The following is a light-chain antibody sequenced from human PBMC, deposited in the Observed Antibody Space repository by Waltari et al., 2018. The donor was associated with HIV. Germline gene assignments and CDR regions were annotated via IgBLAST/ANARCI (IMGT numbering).Light chain of an antibody. V-gene: IGKV3-20*01. J-gene: IGKJ1*01. CDR2: GGS. CDR3: QQYGNSRT. CDR1: QSVSSNY. Sequence: EIVLTQSPGTLSLSPGERATLSCRASQSVSSNYLAWYQQKPGQAPGLLIYGGSSRATGIPDRFSGSGSGTDFTLTISRLEPEDFAVYYCQQYGNSRTFGQGTKVEIK.